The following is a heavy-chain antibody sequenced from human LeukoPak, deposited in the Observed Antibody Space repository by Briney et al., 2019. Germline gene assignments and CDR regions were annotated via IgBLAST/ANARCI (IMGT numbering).Heavy chain of an antibody. CDR1: GFTLSTYA. V-gene: IGHV3-23*01. CDR3: AKGHGPNGIAGAANFAY. J-gene: IGHJ4*02. D-gene: IGHD2-8*01. CDR2: ISGNGGSS. Sequence: GGSLRLSCAASGFTLSTYAMSWVRQAPGKGLEWVSVISGNGGSSYYTDPVEGRFTISRDNSKNTLFLQMNSLRAEDTRIYYFAKGHGPNGIAGAANFAYWGQGTLVTVSS.